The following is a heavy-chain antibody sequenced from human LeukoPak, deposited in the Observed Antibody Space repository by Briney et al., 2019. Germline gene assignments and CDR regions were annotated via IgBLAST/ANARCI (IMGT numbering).Heavy chain of an antibody. CDR2: INPSGGST. V-gene: IGHV1-8*02. CDR3: ARGEYYYDSSGYYYSLGPQYYYYYYMDV. Sequence: ASVKVSCKASGGTFSSYAISWVRQAPGQGLEWMGIINPSGGSTSYAQKFQGRVTMTRNTSISTAYMELSSLRSEDTAVYYCARGEYYYDSSGYYYSLGPQYYYYYYMDVWGKGTTVTISS. CDR1: GGTFSSYA. J-gene: IGHJ6*03. D-gene: IGHD3-22*01.